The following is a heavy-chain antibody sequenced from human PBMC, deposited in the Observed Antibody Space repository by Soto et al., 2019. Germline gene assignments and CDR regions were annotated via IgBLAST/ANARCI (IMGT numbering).Heavy chain of an antibody. CDR1: GFTFGDYS. CDR3: ATRSYYYFDY. J-gene: IGHJ4*02. V-gene: IGHV3-49*03. Sequence: EVQLVESGGDLVEPGRSLRLSCIASGFTFGDYSMSWFRQAPGKGLEWVSFIRRTVSGATAEYAASVRGRFTISRDDSKNTLYLQMNSLRGEDTAVYYCATRSYYYFDYWGQGTLVTVSS. D-gene: IGHD1-26*01. CDR2: IRRTVSGATA.